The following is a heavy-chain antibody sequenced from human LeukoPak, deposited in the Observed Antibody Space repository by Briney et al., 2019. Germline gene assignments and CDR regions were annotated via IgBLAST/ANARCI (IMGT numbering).Heavy chain of an antibody. CDR2: ISSSGSTI. Sequence: GGSLRLSCAASGFTFSTYAMSWIRQAPGKGLEWVSYISSSGSTIYYADSVKGRFTISRDNAKNTLYLQMNSLRAEDTAVYYCARDQASGWYGGYFDYWGQGTLVTVSS. D-gene: IGHD6-19*01. CDR1: GFTFSTYA. CDR3: ARDQASGWYGGYFDY. J-gene: IGHJ4*02. V-gene: IGHV3-11*04.